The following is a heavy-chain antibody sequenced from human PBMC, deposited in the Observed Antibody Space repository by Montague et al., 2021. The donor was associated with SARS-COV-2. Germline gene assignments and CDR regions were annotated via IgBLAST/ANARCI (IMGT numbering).Heavy chain of an antibody. V-gene: IGHV4-39*01. D-gene: IGHD3-3*01. CDR1: GGSISSSSHY. CDR3: ARHSGDYTIFVVVIYYMDV. J-gene: IGHJ6*03. CDR2: IYYSGST. Sequence: SETLSLTCTVSGGSISSSSHYWGWIRQPPGKGLEWIGSIYYSGSTYYNPSLKSRVTISVDTSKNQFSLKLSSVTAADTAVFYCARHSGDYTIFVVVIYYMDVWGKGTTVTVSS.